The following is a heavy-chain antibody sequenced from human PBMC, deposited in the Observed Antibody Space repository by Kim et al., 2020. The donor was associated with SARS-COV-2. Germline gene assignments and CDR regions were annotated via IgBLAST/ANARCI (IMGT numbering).Heavy chain of an antibody. D-gene: IGHD3-22*01. V-gene: IGHV7-4-1*02. CDR2: INTNTGNP. CDR3: ARSPGPLWLGCDS. J-gene: IGHJ4*02. CDR1: GYTFNIFS. Sequence: ASVKVSCKTSGYTFNIFSLNWVRQAPGQGLEWMGWINTNTGNPAYAQGFTGRFVFSLDTSVTTAYLQISNVKAEDTAVYYCARSPGPLWLGCDSWGQGTLFTVSP.